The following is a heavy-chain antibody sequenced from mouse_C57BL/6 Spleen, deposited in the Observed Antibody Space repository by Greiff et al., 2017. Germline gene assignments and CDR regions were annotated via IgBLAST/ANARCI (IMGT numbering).Heavy chain of an antibody. J-gene: IGHJ3*01. CDR2: ISYSGST. D-gene: IGHD2-4*01. V-gene: IGHV3-1*01. CDR3: ARAYDYDVGSLAY. CDR1: GYSITSGYD. Sequence: EVQLQQSGPGMVKPSQSLSLTCTVTGYSITSGYDWHWIRHFPGNKLEWMGYISYSGSTNYNPSLKSRISITHDTSKNHFFLKLNSVTTEDTATYYCARAYDYDVGSLAYWGQGTLVTVSA.